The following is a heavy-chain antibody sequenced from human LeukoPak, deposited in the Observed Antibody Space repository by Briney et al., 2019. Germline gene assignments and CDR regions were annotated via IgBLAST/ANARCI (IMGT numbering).Heavy chain of an antibody. Sequence: PGGSLRLSCAASGFTFSSYAMHWVRQAPGKGLEWVAVISYDGSNKYYADSVKGRFTISRDNSKNTLYLQMNSLRAEDTAVYYCARVGPHISWGQGTLVTVSS. J-gene: IGHJ4*02. V-gene: IGHV3-30-3*01. CDR3: ARVGPHIS. CDR2: ISYDGSNK. CDR1: GFTFSSYA. D-gene: IGHD2-21*01.